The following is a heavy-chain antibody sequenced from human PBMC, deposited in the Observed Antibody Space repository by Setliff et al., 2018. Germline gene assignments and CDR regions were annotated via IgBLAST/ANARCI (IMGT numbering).Heavy chain of an antibody. CDR1: GGSFSGYY. Sequence: TSETLSLTCAVYGGSFSGYYWSWIRQPPGKGLEWIGEINHSGSTYYNASLKSRVTISVDTSKNQFSLKLNSVTAADTAVYYCARSSNYYDSASRAEYFQHWGQGTLVTVSS. V-gene: IGHV4-34*01. CDR3: ARSSNYYDSASRAEYFQH. CDR2: INHSGST. D-gene: IGHD3-10*01. J-gene: IGHJ1*01.